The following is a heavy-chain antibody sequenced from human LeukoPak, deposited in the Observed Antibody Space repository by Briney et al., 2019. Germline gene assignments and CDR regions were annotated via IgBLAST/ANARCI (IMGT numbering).Heavy chain of an antibody. D-gene: IGHD3-22*01. CDR2: INHSGST. Sequence: SETLSLTCAVYGGSFSAYYWSWLRQPPGKGLEWIGEINHSGSTNYNPSLKSRVTISVDTSKNQFSLKLSSVTAADTAVYYCARGPGYYYDSSGYPRDSDYYYGMDVWGQGTTVTVSS. CDR3: ARGPGYYYDSSGYPRDSDYYYGMDV. CDR1: GGSFSAYY. J-gene: IGHJ6*02. V-gene: IGHV4-34*01.